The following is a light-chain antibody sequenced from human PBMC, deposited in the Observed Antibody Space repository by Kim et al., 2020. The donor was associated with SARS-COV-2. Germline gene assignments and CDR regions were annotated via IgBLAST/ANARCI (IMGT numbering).Light chain of an antibody. CDR3: QQYNTYSLT. Sequence: DIQMTQSPSTLSASVGDRVTITCRASQSVSDWLAWYQQKPGKPPKLLISTTSTLESGVPSRFSGSGSGTEFTLTISSLQPDDFATYYCQQYNTYSLTFGGGTKVDI. J-gene: IGKJ4*01. CDR2: TTS. V-gene: IGKV1-5*03. CDR1: QSVSDW.